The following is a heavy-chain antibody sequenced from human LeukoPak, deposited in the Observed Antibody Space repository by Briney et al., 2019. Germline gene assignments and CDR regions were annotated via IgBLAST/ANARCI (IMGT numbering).Heavy chain of an antibody. D-gene: IGHD3-16*01. V-gene: IGHV3-23*01. Sequence: GGSLRLSCAASGFTFSSYAMSWVRQAPGKGLEWVSAISGSGGSTYYADSVKGRFTISRDSSKNTLYLQMNSLRVEDTAVYYCARDLAWGAFDYWGQGTLVTVSS. J-gene: IGHJ4*02. CDR2: ISGSGGST. CDR3: ARDLAWGAFDY. CDR1: GFTFSSYA.